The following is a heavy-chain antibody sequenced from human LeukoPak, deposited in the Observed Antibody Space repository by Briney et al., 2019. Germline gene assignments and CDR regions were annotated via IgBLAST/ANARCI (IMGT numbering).Heavy chain of an antibody. D-gene: IGHD3-16*01. V-gene: IGHV1-46*01. CDR2: INPRGTAT. CDR1: GYSFTSHY. CDR3: ARDTSEGDYAWWFDP. J-gene: IGHJ5*02. Sequence: ASVKVSCKASGYSFTSHYMHWVRQAPGQGLEWMGLINPRGTATRYAESLQGRLTLTRDLSTSTDYMELSSLRSDDTAVYFCARDTSEGDYAWWFDPWGQGTLVTVSS.